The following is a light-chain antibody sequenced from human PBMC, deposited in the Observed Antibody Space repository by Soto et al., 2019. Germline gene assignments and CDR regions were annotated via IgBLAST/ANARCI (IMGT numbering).Light chain of an antibody. V-gene: IGLV2-14*01. CDR3: GSYTSSSTVA. J-gene: IGLJ2*01. Sequence: QSALTQPASVSGSPGQSITISCTGTSSDVGGYNYVSWYQQHPGKAPKLMIYDVSNRPSWVSHRFSGSKSGNTASLTISGLQAEDEGDYYCGSYTSSSTVALGGGTKLTVL. CDR2: DVS. CDR1: SSDVGGYNY.